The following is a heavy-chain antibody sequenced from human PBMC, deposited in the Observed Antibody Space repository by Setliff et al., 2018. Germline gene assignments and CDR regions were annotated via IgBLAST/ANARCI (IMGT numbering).Heavy chain of an antibody. CDR3: ARAPLESGYNYGQGHYFDY. CDR2: INPSGGYA. Sequence: ASVKVSCKASGYTFTTYYMHWVRQAPGQGLEWMGIINPSGGYANYAQKFQGRVTMTRDTSTSTVYMELSGLRSEDTAVYYCARAPLESGYNYGQGHYFDYWGQGTLVTVS. D-gene: IGHD5-18*01. J-gene: IGHJ4*02. V-gene: IGHV1-46*01. CDR1: GYTFTTYY.